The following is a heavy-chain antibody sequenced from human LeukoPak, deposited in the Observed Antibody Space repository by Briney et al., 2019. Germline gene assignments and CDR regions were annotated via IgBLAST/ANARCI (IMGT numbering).Heavy chain of an antibody. V-gene: IGHV3-23*01. J-gene: IGHJ4*02. CDR1: GFTFNNYA. CDR3: ARDYPTSGIVTIFDC. CDR2: ITASGGST. D-gene: IGHD1-1*01. Sequence: GGSLRLSCASSGFTFNNYAMTWVRQAPGTGLEWVSSITASGGSTYCADSVKGRFTISRDNSKNTLYLQMSSLRAEDTAVYYCARDYPTSGIVTIFDCWGQGTLVTVSS.